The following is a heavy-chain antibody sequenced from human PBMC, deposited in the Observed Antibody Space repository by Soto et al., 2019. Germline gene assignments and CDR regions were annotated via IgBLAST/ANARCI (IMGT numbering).Heavy chain of an antibody. D-gene: IGHD2-15*01. CDR1: GYSFTKYW. V-gene: IGHV5-51*01. J-gene: IGHJ6*02. Sequence: PGESLKISCKGSGYSFTKYWIGWVRQMPGKGLEWMAIIYPDESDTRYSPSFQGQVTISADKSISTAYLQWSSLKASDTAMYYCVRMGFSGGGNRTNYYYGMDVWGQGTTVTVSS. CDR2: IYPDESDT. CDR3: VRMGFSGGGNRTNYYYGMDV.